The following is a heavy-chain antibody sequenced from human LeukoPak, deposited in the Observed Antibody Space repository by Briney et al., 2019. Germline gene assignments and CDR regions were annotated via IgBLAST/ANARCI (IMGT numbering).Heavy chain of an antibody. CDR1: GFSFSSYW. CDR3: ARCGIGCFDY. J-gene: IGHJ4*02. Sequence: GGSLRLSCAASGFSFSSYWMHWVRQAPGKGLVWVSHVHSDGRSTSYADSVKGRFTISRDNARNTVYLQMNSLRAEDTAVYYCARCGIGCFDYWGQGTLVTVSS. V-gene: IGHV3-74*01. CDR2: VHSDGRST. D-gene: IGHD6-19*01.